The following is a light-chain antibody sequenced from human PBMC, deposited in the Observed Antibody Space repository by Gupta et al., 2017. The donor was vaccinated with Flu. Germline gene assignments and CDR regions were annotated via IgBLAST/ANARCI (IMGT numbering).Light chain of an antibody. Sequence: QSVLTQPPSASGTPGQRVTISCSGSSSNIGSNSVSWYQQFPRTAPRLLIYSNNRRPSGVPDRCSCATSGTAASLAISGLQSEDEADYYCAALDDSLNGPVFGGGTRVTVL. CDR3: AALDDSLNGPV. J-gene: IGLJ2*01. V-gene: IGLV1-44*01. CDR1: SSNIGSNS. CDR2: SNN.